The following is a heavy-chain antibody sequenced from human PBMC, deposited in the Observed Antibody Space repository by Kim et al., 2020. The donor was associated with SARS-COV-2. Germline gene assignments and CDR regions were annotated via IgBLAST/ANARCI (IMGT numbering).Heavy chain of an antibody. D-gene: IGHD2-21*02. CDR3: KNGGVGTNYHYFDY. CDR2: MSGSGATT. Sequence: GGSLRLSCAASGFALSNYSMSWVRQAPGKGLEWVSGMSGMSGSGATTYYADSVKGLFTVSRDNSKNTLFLHMNSLRAEDTAMYYCKNGGVGTNYHYFDYWGQGTLVTVSS. CDR1: GFALSNYS. V-gene: IGHV3-23*01. J-gene: IGHJ4*02.